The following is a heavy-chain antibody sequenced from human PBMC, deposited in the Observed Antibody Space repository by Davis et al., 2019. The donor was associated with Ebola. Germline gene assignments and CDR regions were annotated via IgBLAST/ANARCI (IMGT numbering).Heavy chain of an antibody. D-gene: IGHD4-17*01. CDR1: GGTFSSYA. V-gene: IGHV1-69*04. CDR2: IFPILGIA. Sequence: SSVKVSCKASGGTFSSYAISWLRQAPGQGLEWMGRIFPILGIANYAQKFQGRVTITADKYTSTAYMELSSLRSEDTAVYYCAIDLESATTEFRWGQGTLVTVSS. CDR3: AIDLESATTEFR. J-gene: IGHJ4*02.